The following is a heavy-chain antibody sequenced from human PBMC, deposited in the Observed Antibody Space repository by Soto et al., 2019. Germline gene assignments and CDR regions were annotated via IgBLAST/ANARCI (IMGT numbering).Heavy chain of an antibody. D-gene: IGHD3-10*01. CDR1: GGTFSSYA. J-gene: IGHJ6*02. CDR3: ALSRGFGELLLGNYYYYGMDV. Sequence: SVKVSCKASGGTFSSYAISWVRQAPGQGLEWMGGIIPIFGTANYAQKFQGRVTITADKSTSTAYMELSSLRSEDTAVYYCALSRGFGELLLGNYYYYGMDVWGQGXTVTVYS. CDR2: IIPIFGTA. V-gene: IGHV1-69*06.